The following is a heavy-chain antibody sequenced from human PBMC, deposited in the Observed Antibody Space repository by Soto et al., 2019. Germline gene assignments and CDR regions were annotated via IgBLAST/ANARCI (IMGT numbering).Heavy chain of an antibody. J-gene: IGHJ6*02. CDR2: IYYSGGT. Sequence: SETLSLTCTVSGGSISSGGYYWSWIRQHPGKGLEWIGYIYYSGGTYYNPSLKSRVTISVDTSKNQFSLKLSSVTAADTAVYYCARDSSIPGLFGSGSYYYYYGMDVWGQGTTVTVSS. D-gene: IGHD3-10*01. CDR1: GGSISSGGYY. V-gene: IGHV4-31*03. CDR3: ARDSSIPGLFGSGSYYYYYGMDV.